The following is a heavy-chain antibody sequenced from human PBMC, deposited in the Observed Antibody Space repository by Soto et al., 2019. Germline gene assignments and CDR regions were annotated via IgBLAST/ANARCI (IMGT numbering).Heavy chain of an antibody. J-gene: IGHJ3*02. D-gene: IGHD6-19*01. Sequence: ASVKVSCKASGYTFTSYDINWVRQATGQGLEWMGWMNPNSGNTGYAQKFQGRVAMTRNTSISTAYMELSSLRSEDTAVYYCARGATRYGIAVAGDAFDIWGQGTMVTVSS. CDR1: GYTFTSYD. CDR2: MNPNSGNT. CDR3: ARGATRYGIAVAGDAFDI. V-gene: IGHV1-8*01.